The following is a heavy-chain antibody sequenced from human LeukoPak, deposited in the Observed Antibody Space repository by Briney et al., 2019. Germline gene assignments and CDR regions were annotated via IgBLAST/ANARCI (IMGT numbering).Heavy chain of an antibody. CDR2: INSSSSYI. J-gene: IGHJ6*02. CDR1: GFTFSSYS. V-gene: IGHV3-21*01. CDR3: ASDLEMGYVVVTAIQDYYYYGMDV. D-gene: IGHD2-21*02. Sequence: GGSLRLSCAACGFTFSSYSMNWVCQAPGKGRDWVSSINSSSSYIFYPDSVKDRFNISSDNAKNSLYLQMNSLRAEDTAVYYCASDLEMGYVVVTAIQDYYYYGMDVWGQGTTVTVSS.